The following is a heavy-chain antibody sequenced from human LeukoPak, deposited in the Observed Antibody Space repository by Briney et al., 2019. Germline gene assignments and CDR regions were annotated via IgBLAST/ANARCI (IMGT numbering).Heavy chain of an antibody. CDR2: ISPSGGGT. V-gene: IGHV1-46*01. D-gene: IGHD5-12*01. CDR3: ARGGQAESGYDSYFDY. J-gene: IGHJ4*02. Sequence: ASVKVSCKASGYTFTSYYLHWVRQAPGQGLEWMGIISPSGGGTRYAQKFQGRVTMTSDTSTSTVYMELSSLRSEDTAVYYCARGGQAESGYDSYFDYWGQGTLVTVSS. CDR1: GYTFTSYY.